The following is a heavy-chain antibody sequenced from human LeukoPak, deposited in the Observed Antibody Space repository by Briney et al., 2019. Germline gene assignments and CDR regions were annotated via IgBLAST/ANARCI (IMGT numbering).Heavy chain of an antibody. CDR2: IKHDGGDK. D-gene: IGHD3-9*01. CDR3: ARGGNYDILTGYIFDY. J-gene: IGHJ4*02. V-gene: IGHV3-7*03. CDR1: GFTFSNYW. Sequence: PGGSLRLSCEASGFTFSNYWMSWVRQAPGKGLEWVANIKHDGGDKHYVDSVKGRFTIARDSAKNSLNLQMNSLRAEDTAVYYCARGGNYDILTGYIFDYWGQGTLVTVSS.